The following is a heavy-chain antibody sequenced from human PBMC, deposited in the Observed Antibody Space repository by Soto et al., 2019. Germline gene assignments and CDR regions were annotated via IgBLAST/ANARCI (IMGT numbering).Heavy chain of an antibody. J-gene: IGHJ6*02. Sequence: QVHLVQSGAEVKKPGASVKVSCKASGYSFTSYGISWVRQAPGQGLEWMGWISTDNGNTNYAHNLQGRVTMTTDTSTSTAYMELWSRRCDDTAVYYCARDVPDTALFFDYNGMDFWGQGTTVTVAS. D-gene: IGHD5-18*01. V-gene: IGHV1-18*01. CDR2: ISTDNGNT. CDR3: ARDVPDTALFFDYNGMDF. CDR1: GYSFTSYG.